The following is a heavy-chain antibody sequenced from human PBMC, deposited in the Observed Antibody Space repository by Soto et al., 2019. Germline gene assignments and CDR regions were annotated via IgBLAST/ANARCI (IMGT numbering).Heavy chain of an antibody. Sequence: QVQLVKSGAEVKKPGSSVKVSSKASGGTFSSYTISWVRQAPGQGLEWMGRIIPILGIANYAQKFQGRVTITADKSTSTAYMELSSLRSEDTAVYYCARDIGGDCCRFDYWGQGTLVTVSS. CDR2: IIPILGIA. D-gene: IGHD2-21*02. CDR1: GGTFSSYT. J-gene: IGHJ4*02. V-gene: IGHV1-69*08. CDR3: ARDIGGDCCRFDY.